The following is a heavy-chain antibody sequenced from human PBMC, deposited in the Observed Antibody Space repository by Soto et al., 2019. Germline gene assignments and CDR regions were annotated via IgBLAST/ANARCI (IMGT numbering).Heavy chain of an antibody. CDR2: IYWDDDE. CDR3: ALSIAARPVDS. Sequence: QISLKESGPALVKPTQTLTLTCSFSGFSLTTTGVGVGWIRQPPGKALEWLARIYWDDDERYNPSLKNRLTITKDTSKNLVVLTMTNVDPGDTATYYCALSIAARPVDSCGQGTLVTVSS. J-gene: IGHJ4*02. D-gene: IGHD6-6*01. CDR1: GFSLTTTGVG. V-gene: IGHV2-5*02.